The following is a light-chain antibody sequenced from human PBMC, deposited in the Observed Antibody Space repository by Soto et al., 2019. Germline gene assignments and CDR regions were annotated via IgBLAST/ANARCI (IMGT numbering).Light chain of an antibody. J-gene: IGLJ3*02. V-gene: IGLV2-11*01. CDR3: CSSAVKLTWL. CDR1: SSDIGVDKY. Sequence: QSALTQPRSVSGSPGQSVTVSCTGTSSDIGVDKYVSWYQHHPGKAPKLIIYYVNERPSGVPDRFSASKSGNTASLTISGLQADDEADYYCCSSAVKLTWLFGGGTKVTVL. CDR2: YVN.